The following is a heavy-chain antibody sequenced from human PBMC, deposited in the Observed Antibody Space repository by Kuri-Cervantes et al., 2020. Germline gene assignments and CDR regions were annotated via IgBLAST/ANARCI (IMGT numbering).Heavy chain of an antibody. D-gene: IGHD5-18*01. V-gene: IGHV4-34*01. CDR3: ARHVDTASYFDY. J-gene: IGHJ4*02. CDR1: GGSFSGYY. Sequence: SETLSLTCAVYGGSFSGYYWSWIRQPPGKGLEWIGEINHSGSSNYNPSLKSRVTISVDTSKNQFSLKLSSVTAADTAMYYCARHVDTASYFDYWGQGTLVTVSS. CDR2: INHSGSS.